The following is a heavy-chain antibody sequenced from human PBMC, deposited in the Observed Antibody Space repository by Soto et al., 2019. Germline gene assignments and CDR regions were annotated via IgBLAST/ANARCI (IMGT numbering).Heavy chain of an antibody. V-gene: IGHV3-9*01. J-gene: IGHJ3*02. CDR3: AKDVTRWGSDAFDI. CDR1: GFTFDDYA. D-gene: IGHD7-27*01. Sequence: GGSLRLSCAASGFTFDDYAMHWVRQAPGKGLEWVSGISWNSGSIGYADSVKGRFTISRDNAKNSLYLQMNSLRAEDTALYYCAKDVTRWGSDAFDIWGQGTMVTVSS. CDR2: ISWNSGSI.